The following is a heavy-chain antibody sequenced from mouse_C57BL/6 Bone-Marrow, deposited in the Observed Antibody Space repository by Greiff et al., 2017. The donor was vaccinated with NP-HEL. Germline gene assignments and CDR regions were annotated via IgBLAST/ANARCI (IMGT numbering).Heavy chain of an antibody. J-gene: IGHJ3*01. CDR1: GIDFSRYW. D-gene: IGHD2-4*01. Sequence: EVKLMESGGGLVQPGGSLKLSCAASGIDFSRYWMSWVRRAPGKGLEWIGEINPDSSTINYAPSLKDKFIISRDNAKNTLYLQMSKVRSEDTALYDWAREDYDRDFAYWGQGTLVTVSA. CDR3: AREDYDRDFAY. V-gene: IGHV4-1*01. CDR2: INPDSSTI.